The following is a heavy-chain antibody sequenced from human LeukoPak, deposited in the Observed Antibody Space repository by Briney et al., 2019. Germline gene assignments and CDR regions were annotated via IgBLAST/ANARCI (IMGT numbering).Heavy chain of an antibody. CDR2: ISYDGSNK. CDR3: AKDYYYDRSGYSYYFDY. Sequence: GGSLRLSCTASGFTFSSHGMHWVRQAPGKGLEWVAVISYDGSNKYYADSVKGRFTISRDNSKDTLYLQMNSLRAEDTAVYYCAKDYYYDRSGYSYYFDYWGQGTLVTVSS. D-gene: IGHD3-22*01. J-gene: IGHJ4*02. V-gene: IGHV3-30*18. CDR1: GFTFSSHG.